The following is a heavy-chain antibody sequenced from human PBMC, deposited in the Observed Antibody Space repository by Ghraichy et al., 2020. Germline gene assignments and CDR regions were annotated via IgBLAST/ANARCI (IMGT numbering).Heavy chain of an antibody. D-gene: IGHD3-22*01. CDR1: GYTFTSYG. CDR3: ARVPHYYDRWYFDY. V-gene: IGHV1-18*01. Sequence: ASVKVSCKASGYTFTSYGISWVRQAPGQGLEWMGWISAYNGNTNYAQKLQGRVTMTTDTSTSTAYMELRSLRSDDTAVYYCARVPHYYDRWYFDYWGQGTLVTVSS. CDR2: ISAYNGNT. J-gene: IGHJ4*02.